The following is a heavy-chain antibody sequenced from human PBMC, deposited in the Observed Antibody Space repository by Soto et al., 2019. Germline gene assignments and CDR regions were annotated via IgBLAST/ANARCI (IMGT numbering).Heavy chain of an antibody. D-gene: IGHD6-19*01. CDR3: ARYSSGWFAYY. CDR1: GFTFSSYG. J-gene: IGHJ4*02. CDR2: IWYDGSNK. Sequence: QVQLVESGGGVVQPGRSLRLSCAASGFTFSSYGMHWVRQAPGKGLEWVAVIWYDGSNKYYADSVKGRFTISRDNAKNTLYLQMNSLRAEDTAVYYCARYSSGWFAYYWGQGTLVTVAS. V-gene: IGHV3-33*01.